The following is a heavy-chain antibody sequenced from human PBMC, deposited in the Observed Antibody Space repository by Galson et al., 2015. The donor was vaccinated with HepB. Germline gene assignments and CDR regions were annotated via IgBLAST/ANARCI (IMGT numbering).Heavy chain of an antibody. CDR3: ARDLGTVYGSGSYYLDY. D-gene: IGHD3-10*01. J-gene: IGHJ4*02. Sequence: GQGLEWVGRINPNSGGTNHAQTFQGRVTMTSDTSISTAYMELSRLRSDDTAVFYCARDLGTVYGSGSYYLDYWGQGTLVTVSS. CDR2: INPNSGGT. V-gene: IGHV1-2*06.